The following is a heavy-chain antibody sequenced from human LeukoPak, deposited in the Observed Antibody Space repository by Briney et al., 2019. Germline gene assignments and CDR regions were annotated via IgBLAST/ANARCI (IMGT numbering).Heavy chain of an antibody. CDR3: ASLTTTSGR. V-gene: IGHV3-48*02. Sequence: GGALGLSFAAPGFTFSTYSMKWVRQAPGKGLEWVSYISSSSSTMYYADSVKGRFTISRDNAENSLYLQMNSLRDEDTAVYYCASLTTTSGRWGQGTLVTVSS. CDR1: GFTFSTYS. CDR2: ISSSSSTM. J-gene: IGHJ4*02. D-gene: IGHD4-17*01.